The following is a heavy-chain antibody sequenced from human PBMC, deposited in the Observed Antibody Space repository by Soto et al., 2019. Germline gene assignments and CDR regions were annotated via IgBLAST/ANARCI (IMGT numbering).Heavy chain of an antibody. D-gene: IGHD3-10*01. CDR2: IIPIAAIA. CDR3: ARGSTIVRGAPSWFDP. V-gene: IGHV1-69*02. CDR1: GGTFSRYT. J-gene: IGHJ5*02. Sequence: QVQLVQSGAEVKKPGSSVKVSCEASGGTFSRYTINWVRQAPGQGLEWMGRIIPIAAIANYTQKFQGRVTSTVDKSSTTAYMELSSLRSDDTAVYYCARGSTIVRGAPSWFDPWGQGTLVTVSS.